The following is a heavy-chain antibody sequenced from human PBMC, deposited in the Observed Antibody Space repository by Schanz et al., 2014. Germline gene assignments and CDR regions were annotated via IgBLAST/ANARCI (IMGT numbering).Heavy chain of an antibody. Sequence: QVQLVQSGAELKNPGASVKVSCKASGYSFSAYYIHWMRQAPGQGLEWMGWINPSSGGTNYAQKFQGRVTMTRDTSISTAYMELNRLRSDDTAVYYCARDPYSASYFPSPPLYGLDVWGQGTTVTVSS. V-gene: IGHV1-2*02. J-gene: IGHJ6*02. D-gene: IGHD1-26*01. CDR2: INPSSGGT. CDR3: ARDPYSASYFPSPPLYGLDV. CDR1: GYSFSAYY.